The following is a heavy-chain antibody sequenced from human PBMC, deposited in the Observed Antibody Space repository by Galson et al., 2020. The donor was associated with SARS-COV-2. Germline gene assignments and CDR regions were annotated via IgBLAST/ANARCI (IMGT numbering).Heavy chain of an antibody. J-gene: IGHJ4*02. CDR3: ARNQVTNCFDY. Sequence: GESLKISCAAYGFTFSSYAIHWVRQAPGKGLEWVAVISYDGSNKYYADSVKGRLTISRDNSKNTLYLQMNSLRAEDTAVYDCARNQVTNCFDYWGQGTLVTGSS. CDR2: ISYDGSNK. D-gene: IGHD4-17*01. CDR1: GFTFSSYA. V-gene: IGHV3-30-3*01.